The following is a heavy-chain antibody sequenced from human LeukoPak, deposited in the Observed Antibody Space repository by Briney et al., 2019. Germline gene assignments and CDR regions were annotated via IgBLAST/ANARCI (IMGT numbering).Heavy chain of an antibody. Sequence: PGGSLRLSCAASEFSVGSNYMTWVRQAPGKGLEWVSLIWPGGNTYYADSVRGKFTISRDNSKNTVYLQMTTLRAEDTAVYYCVAASGSYYGGFDYWGQGTLVTVSA. CDR2: IWPGGNT. J-gene: IGHJ4*02. CDR1: EFSVGSNY. D-gene: IGHD1-26*01. V-gene: IGHV3-66*01. CDR3: VAASGSYYGGFDY.